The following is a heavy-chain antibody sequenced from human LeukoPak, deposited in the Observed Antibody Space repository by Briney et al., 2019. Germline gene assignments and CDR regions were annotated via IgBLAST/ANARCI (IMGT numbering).Heavy chain of an antibody. J-gene: IGHJ4*02. V-gene: IGHV3-23*01. CDR1: GFTFSSYA. CDR3: ARIPMAAGAYYFDY. D-gene: IGHD6-13*01. Sequence: GGPLRLSCAASGFTFSSYAMSWVRQAPGKGLEWVSTISGTGSSTYYTDSVKGRFTISRDNSKNTLYLQLNSLRAEDTAVYYCARIPMAAGAYYFDYWGQGTLVTVSS. CDR2: ISGTGSST.